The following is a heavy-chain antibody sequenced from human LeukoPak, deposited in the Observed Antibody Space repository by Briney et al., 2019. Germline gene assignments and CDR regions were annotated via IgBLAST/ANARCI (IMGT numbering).Heavy chain of an antibody. V-gene: IGHV1-24*01. CDR1: GYTLTELS. Sequence: GASVKVSCKVSGYTLTELSMHWVRQAPGKGLEWMGGFDPEDGETIYAQKFQGRVTMTEDTSTDTAYMELSSPRSEDTAVYYCASYYGDYVNFDYWGQGTLVTVSS. CDR3: ASYYGDYVNFDY. CDR2: FDPEDGET. D-gene: IGHD4-17*01. J-gene: IGHJ4*02.